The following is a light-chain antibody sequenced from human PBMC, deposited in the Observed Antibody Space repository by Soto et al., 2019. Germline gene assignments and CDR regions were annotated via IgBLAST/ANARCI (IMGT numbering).Light chain of an antibody. CDR2: GNS. CDR1: SSNIGAGYD. J-gene: IGLJ1*01. Sequence: QSVLTQPPSVSGAPGQRVTISCTGSSSNIGAGYDVHWYQQLPGTAPKLLIYGNSNRPSGVPDRFSCSKSGTSASLAITGLQAEDEADYYCQSYDSILSGDVFGTGTKLTVL. CDR3: QSYDSILSGDV. V-gene: IGLV1-40*01.